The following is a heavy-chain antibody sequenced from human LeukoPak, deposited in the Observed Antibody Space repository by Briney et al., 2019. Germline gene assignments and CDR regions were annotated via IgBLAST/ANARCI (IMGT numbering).Heavy chain of an antibody. CDR1: GFRFSDYY. CDR3: ARANYGLDV. CDR2: ISSSSSDT. Sequence: GGSQRLSCAASGFRFSDYYMSWIRQAPGKGLEWVSYISSSSSDTNYADSVKGRFTISRDNAKNSLYLQMNSLRAEDTAVYSCARANYGLDVWGQGTTVTVSS. V-gene: IGHV3-11*05. J-gene: IGHJ6*02.